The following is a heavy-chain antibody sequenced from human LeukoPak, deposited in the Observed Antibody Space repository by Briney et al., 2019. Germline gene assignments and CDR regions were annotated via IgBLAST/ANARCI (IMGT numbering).Heavy chain of an antibody. D-gene: IGHD4-17*01. Sequence: PSETLSLTCAVYGGSFSGYYWSWIRQPPGKGLEWIGYIYYSGSTNYNPSLKSRVTISVDTSKNQFSLKLSSVTAADTAVYYCARASDYGDYRFDPWGQGTLVTVSS. CDR1: GGSFSGYY. CDR2: IYYSGST. V-gene: IGHV4-59*01. J-gene: IGHJ5*02. CDR3: ARASDYGDYRFDP.